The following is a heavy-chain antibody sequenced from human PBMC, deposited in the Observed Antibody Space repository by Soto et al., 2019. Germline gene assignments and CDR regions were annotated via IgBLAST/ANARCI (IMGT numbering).Heavy chain of an antibody. D-gene: IGHD3-22*01. Sequence: QVQLQESGPGLVKSSQTLSLTCAVSGGSVSSGDYYWSWIRQSPGKGLEWIGYIYYSGNTHYNPSLQRRVTISVDTSKNQFSRKLSSVTAAYTAVYYCARFGSIAYSNTPYNWFDPWGQGTLVTVSS. CDR1: GGSVSSGDYY. CDR2: IYYSGNT. CDR3: ARFGSIAYSNTPYNWFDP. V-gene: IGHV4-30-4*01. J-gene: IGHJ5*02.